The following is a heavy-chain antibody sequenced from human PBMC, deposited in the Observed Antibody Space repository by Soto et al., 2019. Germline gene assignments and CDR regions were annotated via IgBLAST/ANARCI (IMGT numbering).Heavy chain of an antibody. V-gene: IGHV4-34*01. D-gene: IGHD6-13*01. CDR1: GGSFSGYY. J-gene: IGHJ4*02. CDR3: ARGRGIAAAGTFSRYFDY. Sequence: SETLSLTCAVYGGSFSGYYWSWIRQPPGKGLEWIGEINHSGSTNYNPSLKSRVTISVDTSKNQFSLKLSSVTAADTAVYYCARGRGIAAAGTFSRYFDYWGQGTLVTVSS. CDR2: INHSGST.